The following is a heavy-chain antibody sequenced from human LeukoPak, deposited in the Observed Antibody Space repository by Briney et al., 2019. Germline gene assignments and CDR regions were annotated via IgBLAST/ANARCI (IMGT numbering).Heavy chain of an antibody. CDR3: AKHGIMITFGGVIHAFDI. CDR1: GFTFSSYG. Sequence: GGSLRLSCAASGFTFSSYGMHWVRQAPGKGLEWVAVISYDGSNKYYADSVKGRFTVSRDNSKNTLYLQMNSLRAEDTAVYYCAKHGIMITFGGVIHAFDIWGQGTMVTVSS. CDR2: ISYDGSNK. D-gene: IGHD3-16*02. J-gene: IGHJ3*02. V-gene: IGHV3-30*18.